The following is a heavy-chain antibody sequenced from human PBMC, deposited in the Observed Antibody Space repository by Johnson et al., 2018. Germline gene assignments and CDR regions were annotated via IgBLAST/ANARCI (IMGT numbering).Heavy chain of an antibody. CDR1: GGSFSGYY. Sequence: QVQLQQWGAGLLKPSETLSLTCAVYGGSFSGYYWSWIRQPPGKGLEWIGEINHRGSTNYNPSLKSRVTISVDTSKNQFPLKLSSVTAADTAVYYCARLNNSLYYDFWSGYYTGMDVWGQGTTVTVSS. V-gene: IGHV4-34*01. D-gene: IGHD3-3*01. CDR2: INHRGST. J-gene: IGHJ6*02. CDR3: ARLNNSLYYDFWSGYYTGMDV.